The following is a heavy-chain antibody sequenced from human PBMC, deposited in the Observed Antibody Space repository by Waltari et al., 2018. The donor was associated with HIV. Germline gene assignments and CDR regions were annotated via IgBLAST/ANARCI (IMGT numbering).Heavy chain of an antibody. CDR1: GFTVSSNY. Sequence: EVQLVESGGGLVQPEGSLRLSCAASGFTVSSNYMSWVRQAPGKGLEGVSVIYSGGSTYYADSVKGRFTISRDNSKNTLYLQMNSLRAEDTAVYYCARDRLLVGSLYYYYGMDVWGQGTTVTVSS. D-gene: IGHD2-8*02. CDR3: ARDRLLVGSLYYYYGMDV. J-gene: IGHJ6*02. CDR2: IYSGGST. V-gene: IGHV3-66*01.